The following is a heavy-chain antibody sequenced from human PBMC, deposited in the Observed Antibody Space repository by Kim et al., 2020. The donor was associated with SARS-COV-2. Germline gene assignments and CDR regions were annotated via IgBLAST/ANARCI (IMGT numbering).Heavy chain of an antibody. V-gene: IGHV3-23*01. J-gene: IGHJ6*02. CDR2: ISGSGGST. Sequence: GGSLRLSCAASGFTFSSYAMSWVRQAPGKGLEWVSAISGSGGSTYYADSVKGRFTISRDNSKNTLYLQMNSLRAEDTAVYYCAKDQRSGRYNWNYVAGMDVWGQGTTVTVSS. CDR1: GFTFSSYA. D-gene: IGHD1-7*01. CDR3: AKDQRSGRYNWNYVAGMDV.